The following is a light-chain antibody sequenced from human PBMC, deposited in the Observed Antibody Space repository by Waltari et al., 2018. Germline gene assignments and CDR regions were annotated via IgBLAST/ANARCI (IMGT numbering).Light chain of an antibody. V-gene: IGLV2-23*01. CDR2: EAT. CDR3: CSYVGGSRVL. Sequence: QSVLTQPASVSGSPGQSITISCPGTRSDIGAYNFFSWFQQLPGQAPRLLISEATKRPSGVSYRFSGSKSGNTASLSISDLQAEDEADYYCCSYVGGSRVLFGGGTKLTV. J-gene: IGLJ2*01. CDR1: RSDIGAYNF.